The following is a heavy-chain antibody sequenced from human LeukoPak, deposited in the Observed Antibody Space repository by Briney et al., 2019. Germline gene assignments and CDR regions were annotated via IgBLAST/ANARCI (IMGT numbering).Heavy chain of an antibody. V-gene: IGHV4-34*01. CDR2: LNHSGST. Sequence: PSETLSLTCAVYGGSFSGFYWSWIRQPPGKGLAWIGELNHSGSTNYNPSLKGRVTISVDTSKNQFSLKLSSVTAADTAVYYCARGGQKYYFDYWGQGTLVTVTS. J-gene: IGHJ4*02. CDR3: ARGGQKYYFDY. CDR1: GGSFSGFY.